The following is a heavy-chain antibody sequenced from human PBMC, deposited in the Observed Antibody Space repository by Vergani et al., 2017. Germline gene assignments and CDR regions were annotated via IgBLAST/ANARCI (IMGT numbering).Heavy chain of an antibody. J-gene: IGHJ5*02. Sequence: QVQLVQSGAEVKKPGASVQVSCKTSGFTFTGYYIHWVRQAPGQGLEWMGWVNPNNGDTNYAQKFQGRVTMTRDTSISTAYMELNRLKSDDTAIYYCARDGHSGGFDPWGQGTLVTVSS. CDR1: GFTFTGYY. V-gene: IGHV1-2*02. CDR3: ARDGHSGGFDP. D-gene: IGHD3-10*01. CDR2: VNPNNGDT.